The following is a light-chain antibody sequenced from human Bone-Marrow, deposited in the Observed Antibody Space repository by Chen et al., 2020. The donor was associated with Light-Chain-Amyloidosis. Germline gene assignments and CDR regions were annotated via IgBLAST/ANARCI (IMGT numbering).Light chain of an antibody. CDR3: QSYQGSSQGV. Sequence: NFMPTQPHSVSESPGKTVIISCTRSSGSIATNYVQWYQQRPGSSPTTVIYEDDQRPSGVPDRFSGSIDRSSNSASLTISGRKTEDEADYYCQSYQGSSQGVFGGGTKLTVL. CDR2: EDD. V-gene: IGLV6-57*01. CDR1: SGSIATNY. J-gene: IGLJ3*02.